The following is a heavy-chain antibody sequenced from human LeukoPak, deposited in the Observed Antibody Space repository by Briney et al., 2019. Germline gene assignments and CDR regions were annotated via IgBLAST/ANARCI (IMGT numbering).Heavy chain of an antibody. J-gene: IGHJ3*02. CDR1: GFTVSSNY. Sequence: GGSLRLSCAASGFTVSSNYMSWVRQAPGKGLEWVSLIYSGGSTYYADSVKGRFTISRDNSKNTLYLQMNSLRAEDTAVYYCASLKTYYPGGFDAFDIWGQGTMVTVSS. CDR3: ASLKTYYPGGFDAFDI. D-gene: IGHD3-10*01. V-gene: IGHV3-53*01. CDR2: IYSGGST.